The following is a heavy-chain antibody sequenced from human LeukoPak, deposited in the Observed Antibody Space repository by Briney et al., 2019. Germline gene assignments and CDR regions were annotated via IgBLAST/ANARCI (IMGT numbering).Heavy chain of an antibody. CDR3: ARVTMIVVVNWFDP. V-gene: IGHV4-34*01. CDR1: GGSFSGYY. D-gene: IGHD3-22*01. CDR2: INHSGST. Sequence: SETLSLTCAVYGGSFSGYYWSWIRQPPGKGLEWIGEINHSGSTNYNPSLKRRVTISVDTSKNQFSLKLSSVTAADTAVYYCARVTMIVVVNWFDPWGQGTLVTVSS. J-gene: IGHJ5*02.